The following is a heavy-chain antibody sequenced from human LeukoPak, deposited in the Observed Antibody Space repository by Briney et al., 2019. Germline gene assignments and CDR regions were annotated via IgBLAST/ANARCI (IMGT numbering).Heavy chain of an antibody. CDR1: GGSISSYY. Sequence: SETLSLTCTVSGGSISSYYWSWIRQPPGKGLEWIGYIYYSGSTNYNPSLKGRVTISVDTSKNQFSLKLSSVTAADAAVYYCVREGSRGSWGQGTLVTVSS. V-gene: IGHV4-59*12. J-gene: IGHJ4*02. CDR3: VREGSRGS. D-gene: IGHD2-15*01. CDR2: IYYSGST.